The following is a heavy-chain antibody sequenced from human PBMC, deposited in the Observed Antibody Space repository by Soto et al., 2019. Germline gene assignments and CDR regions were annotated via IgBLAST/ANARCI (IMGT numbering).Heavy chain of an antibody. V-gene: IGHV5-51*01. J-gene: IGHJ3*02. CDR1: GYNCITYR. CDR2: IYPGDSET. D-gene: IGHD6-13*01. Sequence: PGVLKQNRNRGAGYNCITYRGGWIRKKTGKGLEWMGIIYPGDSETRYSPSFQGQVTISADKSNTTAYLQWSGLKASDTSMYYCARQRIEAAFDAFDIWGQGTMVTVSS. CDR3: ARQRIEAAFDAFDI.